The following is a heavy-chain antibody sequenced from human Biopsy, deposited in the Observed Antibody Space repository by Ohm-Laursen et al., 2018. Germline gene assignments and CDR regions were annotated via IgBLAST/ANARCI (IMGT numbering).Heavy chain of an antibody. CDR1: GFSFTGYY. CDR3: ATRLTGYFHH. Sequence: AASVKVSCKASGFSFTGYYIHWVRQAPGQGLEWMGGNIPILGTGNYAQKFQDRVTVAADTSTSTATMELRSLRSDDTAVYYCATRLTGYFHHWGQRTLVIVSS. D-gene: IGHD2-21*01. V-gene: IGHV1-69*06. CDR2: NIPILGTG. J-gene: IGHJ1*01.